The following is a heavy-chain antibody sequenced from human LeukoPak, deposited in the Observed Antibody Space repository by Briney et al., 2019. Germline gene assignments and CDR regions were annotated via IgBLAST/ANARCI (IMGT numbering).Heavy chain of an antibody. CDR3: AKGGYYDSSGYYYNY. Sequence: GGSLRLSCAASGFTFSDYAMSWVRQAPGKGLEWVSAISGSGGSTYYADSVKGRFTISRDNSKNTLYLQMNSLRAEDTAVYYCAKGGYYDSSGYYYNYWGQGTLVTVSS. CDR2: ISGSGGST. CDR1: GFTFSDYA. V-gene: IGHV3-23*01. J-gene: IGHJ4*02. D-gene: IGHD3-22*01.